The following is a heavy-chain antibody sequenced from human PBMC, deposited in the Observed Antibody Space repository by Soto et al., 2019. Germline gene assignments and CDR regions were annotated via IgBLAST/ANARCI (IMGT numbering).Heavy chain of an antibody. CDR1: GGSIGSYY. CDR3: AREKTTIGDFDY. V-gene: IGHV4-59*01. J-gene: IGHJ4*02. D-gene: IGHD1-7*01. CDR2: IYYSGST. Sequence: PSETLSLTCTVSGGSIGSYYWSWIRQPPGKGLEWIGFIYYSGSTNYNPSLKSRVTISVDTSKNQFSLKLSSVTAADTAVYYCAREKTTIGDFDYWGQGTLVTVS.